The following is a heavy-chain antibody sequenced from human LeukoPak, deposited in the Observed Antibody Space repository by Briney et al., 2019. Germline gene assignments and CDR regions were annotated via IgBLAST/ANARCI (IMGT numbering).Heavy chain of an antibody. CDR2: IYYSGST. J-gene: IGHJ4*02. CDR3: ARGVPEYYDFWSGYFYYFDY. D-gene: IGHD3-3*01. V-gene: IGHV4-59*01. Sequence: PSETLSLTCTVSGGSLTNFYWSWTRQPPGKGLEWIGYIYYSGSTNYNPSLKSRVTISVDTSKNQFSLKLTSVTAADTAVYYCARGVPEYYDFWSGYFYYFDYWGQGTLVTVSS. CDR1: GGSLTNFY.